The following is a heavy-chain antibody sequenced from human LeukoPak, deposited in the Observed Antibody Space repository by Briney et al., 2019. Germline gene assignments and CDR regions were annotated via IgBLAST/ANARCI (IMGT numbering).Heavy chain of an antibody. CDR3: AREGWGYYFDF. V-gene: IGHV4-59*01. J-gene: IGHJ4*02. CDR2: VYYSGTT. D-gene: IGHD7-27*01. Sequence: PSETLSLTCTVSGGSISSYYWSWIRQPPGKGLEWIGYVYYSGTTNYNPSLKSRVTISVDTSKNQFSLKLSSVTAADTAVYYCAREGWGYYFDFWGQGTLVTVSS. CDR1: GGSISSYY.